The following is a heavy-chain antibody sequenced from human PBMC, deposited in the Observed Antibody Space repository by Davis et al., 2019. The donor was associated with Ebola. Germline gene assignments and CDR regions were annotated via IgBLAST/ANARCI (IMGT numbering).Heavy chain of an antibody. J-gene: IGHJ4*02. D-gene: IGHD2-2*01. V-gene: IGHV4-61*01. Sequence: PGGSLRLSCSVPDGSVNRGNYYWTWIRQSPGKGLEWIGYISYNGDTSYNPSLKSRVTISADTSQNQFSLNLRSVVAADTAVYFCVRCTGWAGRSIWLLDSWGQGTLVTASS. CDR2: ISYNGDT. CDR3: VRCTGWAGRSIWLLDS. CDR1: DGSVNRGNYY.